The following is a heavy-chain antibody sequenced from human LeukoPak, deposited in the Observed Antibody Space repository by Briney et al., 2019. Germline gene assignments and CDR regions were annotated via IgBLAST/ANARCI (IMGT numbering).Heavy chain of an antibody. D-gene: IGHD4-17*01. Sequence: SETLSLTCAVYGGSFSGYYWSWIRQPPGKGLEWIGEINHSGSPNYNPSLKSRVTMSVDTSKNQFSLKLSSVTAADTAVYYCAMTYTVTTFVFDYWGQGTLVTVSS. CDR2: INHSGSP. J-gene: IGHJ4*02. V-gene: IGHV4-34*01. CDR3: AMTYTVTTFVFDY. CDR1: GGSFSGYY.